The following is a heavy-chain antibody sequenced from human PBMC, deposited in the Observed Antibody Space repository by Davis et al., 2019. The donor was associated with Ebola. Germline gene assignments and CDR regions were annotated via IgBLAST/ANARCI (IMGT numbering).Heavy chain of an antibody. Sequence: PGGSLRPSCAASGFTFSNYAMSWVRQAPGKGLEWASAINVDGTYYADSVRGRFTISRDDSKNTLYLHMNSLRAEDTAVYYCAREVGSRGWYTVDYWGQGTLVTVSS. CDR2: INVDGT. V-gene: IGHV3-23*01. CDR1: GFTFSNYA. J-gene: IGHJ4*02. D-gene: IGHD6-19*01. CDR3: AREVGSRGWYTVDY.